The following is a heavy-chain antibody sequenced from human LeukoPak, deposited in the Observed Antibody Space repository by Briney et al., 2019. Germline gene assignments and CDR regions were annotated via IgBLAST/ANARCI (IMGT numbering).Heavy chain of an antibody. CDR2: IKQDGSEK. D-gene: IGHD4-17*01. CDR1: GFTFSSYW. J-gene: IGHJ4*02. Sequence: GGSLRLSCAASGFTFSSYWMSWVRQAPGKGLEWVANIKQDGSEKYYVDSVKGRFTISRDNAKDSLYLQMNSLRAEDTAVYYCARAGGSTVSHSDYWGQGTLVTVSS. CDR3: ARAGGSTVSHSDY. V-gene: IGHV3-7*01.